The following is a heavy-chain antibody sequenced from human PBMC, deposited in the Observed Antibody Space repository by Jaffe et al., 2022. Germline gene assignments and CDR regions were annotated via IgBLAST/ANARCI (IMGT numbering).Heavy chain of an antibody. J-gene: IGHJ4*02. Sequence: EVQLVESGGGLVKPGGSLRLSCAASGFTFSSYSMNWVRQAPGKGLEWVSSISSSSSYIYYADSVKGRFTISRDNAKNSLYLQMNSLRAEDTAVYYCARVRMYYDILTGYSGAFDYWGQGTLVTVSS. CDR2: ISSSSSYI. D-gene: IGHD3-9*01. CDR1: GFTFSSYS. CDR3: ARVRMYYDILTGYSGAFDY. V-gene: IGHV3-21*01.